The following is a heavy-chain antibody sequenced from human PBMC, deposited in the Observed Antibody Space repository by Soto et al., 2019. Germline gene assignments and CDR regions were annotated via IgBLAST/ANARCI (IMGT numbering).Heavy chain of an antibody. Sequence: SETLSLTCTVPGGSISSYYWSWIRQPAGKGLEWIGRIYTSGSTNYNPSLKSRVTMSVDTSKNQFSLKLSSVTAADTAVYYCARDLGYYDILTGFPRYYGMDVWGQGTTVTVSS. CDR3: ARDLGYYDILTGFPRYYGMDV. CDR2: IYTSGST. J-gene: IGHJ6*02. CDR1: GGSISSYY. V-gene: IGHV4-4*07. D-gene: IGHD3-9*01.